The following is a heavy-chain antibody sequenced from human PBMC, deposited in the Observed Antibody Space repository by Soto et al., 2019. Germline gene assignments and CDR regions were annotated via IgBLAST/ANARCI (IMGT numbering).Heavy chain of an antibody. D-gene: IGHD1-26*01. Sequence: GGSLRLSCAASGFTFSSYAMSWVRQAPGKGLEWVSAISGSGGSTYYADSVKGRFTISRDNAKNTLSLQMNSLRDEDTAVYYRARDWGARCPYYFDSWGQGTLVTVSS. V-gene: IGHV3-23*01. J-gene: IGHJ4*02. CDR2: ISGSGGST. CDR3: ARDWGARCPYYFDS. CDR1: GFTFSSYA.